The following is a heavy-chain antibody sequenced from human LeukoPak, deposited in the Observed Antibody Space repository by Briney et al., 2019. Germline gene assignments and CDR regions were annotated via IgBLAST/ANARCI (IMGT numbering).Heavy chain of an antibody. Sequence: PGGSLRLSCAASGFTSSSYSMNWVRQAPGKGLEWVSSISSSSSYIYYADSVKGRFTISRDNAKNSLYLQMNSLRAEDTAVYYCAREREGALSPIFTSGSYWFDPWGQGTLVTVSS. CDR3: AREREGALSPIFTSGSYWFDP. CDR2: ISSSSSYI. J-gene: IGHJ5*02. D-gene: IGHD1-26*01. CDR1: GFTSSSYS. V-gene: IGHV3-21*01.